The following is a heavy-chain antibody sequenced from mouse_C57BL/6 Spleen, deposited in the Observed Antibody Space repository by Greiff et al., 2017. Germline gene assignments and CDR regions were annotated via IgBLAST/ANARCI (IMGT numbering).Heavy chain of an antibody. Sequence: DVHLVESGPGLVKPSQSLSLTCSVTGYSITSGYYWNWIRQFPGNKLEWMGYISYDGSNNYNPSLKNRISITRDTSKNQFFLKLNSVTTEDTATYYCARADGYYGYFDVWGTGTTVTVSS. J-gene: IGHJ1*03. CDR3: ARADGYYGYFDV. CDR2: ISYDGSN. CDR1: GYSITSGYY. V-gene: IGHV3-6*01. D-gene: IGHD2-3*01.